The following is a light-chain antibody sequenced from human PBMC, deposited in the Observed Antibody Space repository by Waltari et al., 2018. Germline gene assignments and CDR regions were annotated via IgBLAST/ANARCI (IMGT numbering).Light chain of an antibody. V-gene: IGKV1-5*01. CDR3: QQYNSYSPWT. CDR1: QTISSW. CDR2: DAS. J-gene: IGKJ1*01. Sequence: DIQMTQSPSTLSASVGDRVTITCRASQTISSWLAWYQQKPGKAPKLLIYDASSLEGGVPSRFSGSGSGTEFTLTISNLQPDDFATYYCQQYNSYSPWTFGQGTKVEIK.